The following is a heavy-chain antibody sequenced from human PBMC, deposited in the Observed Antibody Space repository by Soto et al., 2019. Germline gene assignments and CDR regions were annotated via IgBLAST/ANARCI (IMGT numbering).Heavy chain of an antibody. CDR1: GGSFSGYY. V-gene: IGHV4-34*01. Sequence: SETLSLTCAVYGGSFSGYYWSWIRQPPGKGLEWIGEINHSGSTNYNPSLKSRVTISVDTSKNQFSLKLSSVTAADTAVYYCARVRRWSTMVRGVICYFDYWGQGTLVTVSS. CDR2: INHSGST. CDR3: ARVRRWSTMVRGVICYFDY. J-gene: IGHJ4*02. D-gene: IGHD3-10*01.